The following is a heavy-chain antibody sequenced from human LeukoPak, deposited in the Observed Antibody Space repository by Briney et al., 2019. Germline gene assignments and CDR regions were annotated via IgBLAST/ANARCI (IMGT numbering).Heavy chain of an antibody. D-gene: IGHD3-9*01. CDR2: INFSGRT. CDR1: GVSISSSSYY. CDR3: ARVRSGYFDWLSRSPFDC. J-gene: IGHJ4*02. Sequence: SQTLSLTCTVSGVSISSSSYYWGWVRHPPGNWLEWSGSINFSGRTYYNPYLKSRVTISVDTYKNQFSLKLSSVTAADTAVYYCARVRSGYFDWLSRSPFDCWGQGTLVTVSS. V-gene: IGHV4-39*01.